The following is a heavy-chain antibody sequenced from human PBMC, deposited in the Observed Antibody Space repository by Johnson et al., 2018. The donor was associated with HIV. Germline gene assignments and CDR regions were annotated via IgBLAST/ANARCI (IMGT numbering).Heavy chain of an antibody. D-gene: IGHD2-21*02. J-gene: IGHJ3*02. V-gene: IGHV3-33*01. Sequence: QVQLVESGGGVVQPGRSLRLSCAASGFTFSSYGMHWVRQAPGKGLEWVAVIWYDGSNKYYADSVKGRFSISRDSAKNSLYLQMDSLRAEDTAVYYCARASDSYCSADCYGDGFQISDQGTKVIVSS. CDR3: ARASDSYCSADCYGDGFQI. CDR1: GFTFSSYG. CDR2: IWYDGSNK.